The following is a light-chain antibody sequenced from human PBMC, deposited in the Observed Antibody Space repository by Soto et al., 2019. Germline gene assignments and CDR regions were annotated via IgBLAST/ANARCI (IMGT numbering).Light chain of an antibody. CDR3: QHYSCLSRT. CDR2: NAA. J-gene: IGKJ1*01. CDR1: QSISIW. Sequence: DIPMTQSPSTLSASVGDRVAITCRASQSISIWLAWYQQKPGRAPKLLIYNAASLESGVPPRFSGSGSGTEFTLSITGLQPDDFATYYGQHYSCLSRTFGQGTKVDIK. V-gene: IGKV1-5*01.